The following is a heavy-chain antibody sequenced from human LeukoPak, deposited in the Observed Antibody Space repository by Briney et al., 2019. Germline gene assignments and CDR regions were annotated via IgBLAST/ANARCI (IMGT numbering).Heavy chain of an antibody. V-gene: IGHV3-23*01. CDR2: ISGSGGST. CDR1: GFTFSSYA. D-gene: IGHD3-9*01. Sequence: GGSLKLSCAASGFTFSSYAMSWVRQAPGKGLEWVSAISGSGGSTYYADSVKGRFTISRDNSKNTLYLQMNSLRAEDTAVYYCAKGNDILTGYFEGDAFDIWGQGTMVTVS. CDR3: AKGNDILTGYFEGDAFDI. J-gene: IGHJ3*02.